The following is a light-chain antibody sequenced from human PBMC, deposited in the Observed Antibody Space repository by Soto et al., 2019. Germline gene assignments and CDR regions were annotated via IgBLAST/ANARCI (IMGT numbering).Light chain of an antibody. Sequence: QSVLTQPASVSGSPGQSITISCTGTSSDVGGYNYVSWYQQHPGKAPNLMIYEVSNRPSGVSNRFSGSKSGNTASLTISELQAEDEADYYCSSYTSSSTYVFGTGTKVTVL. V-gene: IGLV2-14*01. CDR1: SSDVGGYNY. J-gene: IGLJ1*01. CDR3: SSYTSSSTYV. CDR2: EVS.